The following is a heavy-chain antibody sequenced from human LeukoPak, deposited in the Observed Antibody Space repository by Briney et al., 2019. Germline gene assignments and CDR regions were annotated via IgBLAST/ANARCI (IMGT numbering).Heavy chain of an antibody. Sequence: GGSLRLSCAASGFTVSSNYMSWVRQAPGKGLEWVSVIYSGGSTYYADSVKGRFTISRDNSKNTLYLQMNSLRAEDTAVYYCARDSFLSVAGTTDYYGMDVWGQGTTVTVSS. D-gene: IGHD6-19*01. V-gene: IGHV3-66*01. J-gene: IGHJ6*02. CDR2: IYSGGST. CDR1: GFTVSSNY. CDR3: ARDSFLSVAGTTDYYGMDV.